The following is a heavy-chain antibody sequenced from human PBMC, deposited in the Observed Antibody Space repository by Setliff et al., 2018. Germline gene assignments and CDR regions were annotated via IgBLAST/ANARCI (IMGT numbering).Heavy chain of an antibody. CDR1: GYTFTGYY. V-gene: IGHV1-2*06. CDR2: INPNSGGT. J-gene: IGHJ5*02. Sequence: ASVMVSCKASGYTFTGYYMHWVRQAPGQGLEWMRRINPNSGGTNYAQKFQGRVTITADESTSTAYMELSSLRSEDTAVYYCARGYRGYYNFWSGSQGANWFDPWGQGTLVTVSS. D-gene: IGHD3-3*01. CDR3: ARGYRGYYNFWSGSQGANWFDP.